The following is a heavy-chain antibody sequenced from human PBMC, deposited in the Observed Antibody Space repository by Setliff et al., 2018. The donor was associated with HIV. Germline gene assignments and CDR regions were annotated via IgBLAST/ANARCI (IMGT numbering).Heavy chain of an antibody. CDR2: ISAYNGDT. J-gene: IGHJ4*02. V-gene: IGHV1-18*01. CDR3: ARNSFPRAVTGTGPLFDY. CDR1: DYTFTNYG. D-gene: IGHD6-19*01. Sequence: ASVKVSCKTSDYTFTNYGIYWVRQAPGQGLEWMGWISAYNGDTQSTQRFQGRVTMTTDTSTNTAYMEVRSLRSDDTAVYYCARNSFPRAVTGTGPLFDYWGQGTLVTVSS.